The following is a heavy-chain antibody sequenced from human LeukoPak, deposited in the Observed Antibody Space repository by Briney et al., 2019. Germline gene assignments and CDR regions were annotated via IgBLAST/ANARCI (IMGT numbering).Heavy chain of an antibody. D-gene: IGHD3-9*01. V-gene: IGHV3-21*01. CDR3: ARAEYFDWLLTTLGDY. J-gene: IGHJ4*02. CDR1: GFTFSSYS. CDR2: ISSSSYI. Sequence: GGSLRLSCAASGFTFSSYSMNWVRQAPGKGLEWVSSISSSSYIYYADSVKGRFTISRGNAKNSLYLQMNSLRAEDTAVYYCARAEYFDWLLTTLGDYWGQGTLVTVSS.